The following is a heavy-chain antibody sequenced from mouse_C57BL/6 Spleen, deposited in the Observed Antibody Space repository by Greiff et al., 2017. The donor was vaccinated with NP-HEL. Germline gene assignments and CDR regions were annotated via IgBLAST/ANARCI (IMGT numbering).Heavy chain of an antibody. CDR2: INPNNGGT. J-gene: IGHJ1*03. D-gene: IGHD1-1*01. CDR3: ARSPITTVVATPYWYFDV. CDR1: GYTFTDYN. Sequence: VQLQQSGPELVKPGASVKMSCKASGYTFTDYNMHWVKQSHGKSLEWIGYINPNNGGTSYNQKFKGKATLTVNKSSSTAYMELRSLTSEDSAVYYCARSPITTVVATPYWYFDVWGTGTTVTVSS. V-gene: IGHV1-22*01.